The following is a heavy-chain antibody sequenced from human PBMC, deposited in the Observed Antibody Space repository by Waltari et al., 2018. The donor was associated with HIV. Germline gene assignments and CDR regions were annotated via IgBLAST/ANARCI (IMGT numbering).Heavy chain of an antibody. CDR3: AVLWFGESPDYYYYYGMDV. Sequence: QVQLVQSGAEVKKPGSSVKVSCKASGGTFSSYAISWVRPAPGPGLEWMGVIIPIFGTANYAQKFQGRVTITADESTSTAYMELSSLRSEDTAVYYCAVLWFGESPDYYYYYGMDVWGQGTTVTVSS. CDR2: IIPIFGTA. CDR1: GGTFSSYA. V-gene: IGHV1-69*12. D-gene: IGHD3-10*01. J-gene: IGHJ6*02.